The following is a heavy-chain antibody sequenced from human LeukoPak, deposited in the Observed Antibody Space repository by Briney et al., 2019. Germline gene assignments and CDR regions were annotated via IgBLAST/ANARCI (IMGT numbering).Heavy chain of an antibody. CDR3: ARGPGVSGWYNY. D-gene: IGHD6-19*01. CDR1: GGSFSGYY. J-gene: IGHJ4*02. V-gene: IGHV4-34*01. Sequence: SETLSLTCAVYGGSFSGYYWSWIRQPPGKGLEWIGEINHSGSTNYSPSLKSRVTISVDTSKNQFSLKLSSVTAADTAVYYCARGPGVSGWYNYWDQGTLVTVSS. CDR2: INHSGST.